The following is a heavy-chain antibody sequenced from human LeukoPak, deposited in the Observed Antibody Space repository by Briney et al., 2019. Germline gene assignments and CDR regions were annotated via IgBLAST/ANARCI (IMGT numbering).Heavy chain of an antibody. CDR3: AGEDYFDSSGYASWRFDI. V-gene: IGHV4-59*01. CDR1: GGSISDYY. CDR2: IYYSGNT. D-gene: IGHD3-22*01. Sequence: SETLSLTCTVSGGSISDYYWTWIRQPPGKGLEWIGYIYYSGNTIYNPSLKSRVTISVDTSKNQFSLKLTSVTTADTAVYYCAGEDYFDSSGYASWRFDIWGQGTMVTVSS. J-gene: IGHJ3*02.